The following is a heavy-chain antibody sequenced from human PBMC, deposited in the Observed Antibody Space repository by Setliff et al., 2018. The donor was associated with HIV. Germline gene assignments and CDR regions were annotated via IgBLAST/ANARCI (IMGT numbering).Heavy chain of an antibody. V-gene: IGHV4-39*01. D-gene: IGHD6-19*01. CDR3: ARLNLEQWVQRIDS. CDR1: GFTYSSYW. Sequence: PGGSLRLSCAASGFTYSSYWMGWVRQAPGKGLEWIGTFYYNGDSRYNPSLKSRVTISVDTSKNQFSLKLRSVTAADTAVYYCARLNLEQWVQRIDSWGQGTLVTVSS. CDR2: FYYNGDS. J-gene: IGHJ5*01.